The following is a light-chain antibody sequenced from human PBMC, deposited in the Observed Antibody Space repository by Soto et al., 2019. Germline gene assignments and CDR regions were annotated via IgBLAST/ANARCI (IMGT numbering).Light chain of an antibody. Sequence: QSVLTQPASVSGSPGQSITISCTGTSSDAGGYNYVSWYQQHPGKAPKLMIYEVSDRPSGVSNRFSGSKSGNTASLTISGLQAEDEADYYCSSYTITSTYVFGTGTKVTVL. CDR3: SSYTITSTYV. V-gene: IGLV2-14*01. J-gene: IGLJ1*01. CDR2: EVS. CDR1: SSDAGGYNY.